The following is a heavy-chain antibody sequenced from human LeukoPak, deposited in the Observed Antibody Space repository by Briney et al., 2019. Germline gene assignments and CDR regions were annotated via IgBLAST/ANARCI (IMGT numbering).Heavy chain of an antibody. CDR3: ARVGPAAAGRGYWYFDL. J-gene: IGHJ2*01. Sequence: PGGSLRLSCAVSGFTLSAYYMTWIRQAPGKGLEWVSYISSSGYTTYYADSVKGRFTISRDNAKNSLYLQMNSLRAEDTAVYYCARVGPAAAGRGYWYFDLWGRGTLVTVSS. D-gene: IGHD6-13*01. CDR2: ISSSGYTT. V-gene: IGHV3-11*01. CDR1: GFTLSAYY.